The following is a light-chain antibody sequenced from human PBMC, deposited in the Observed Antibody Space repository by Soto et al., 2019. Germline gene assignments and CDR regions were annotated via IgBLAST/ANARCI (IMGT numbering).Light chain of an antibody. CDR3: CSYAVSSTFW. CDR2: EVS. CDR1: SSDVGSYNL. V-gene: IGLV2-23*02. J-gene: IGLJ3*02. Sequence: QSALTQPASVSGSPGQSITISCTGTSSDVGSYNLVSWYQQHPGKAPKLMIYEVSKRPSGVSNRFSGSKSGNTASLTISGLQAEDEADYYCCSYAVSSTFWFGGGTKLTVL.